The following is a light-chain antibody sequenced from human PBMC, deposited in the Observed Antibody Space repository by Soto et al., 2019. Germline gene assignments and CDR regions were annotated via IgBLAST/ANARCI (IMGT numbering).Light chain of an antibody. Sequence: DIQMTQSPSSVSASVGDRVTITCRASQTLNNYLTWFQQKPGKAPKVLIYAASTLQSGVPSRFSGSGSGADFTLTISRLEPEDFAVYYCHQYGSSPPWTFGQGTKVDIK. CDR2: AAS. V-gene: IGKV1-39*01. J-gene: IGKJ1*01. CDR1: QTLNNY. CDR3: HQYGSSPPWT.